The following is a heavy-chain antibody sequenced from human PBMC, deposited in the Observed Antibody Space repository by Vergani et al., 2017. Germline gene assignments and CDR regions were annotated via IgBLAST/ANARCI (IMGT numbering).Heavy chain of an antibody. D-gene: IGHD6-6*01. CDR2: INHSGST. Sequence: HLQQWGAGLLKPSETLSLTCAVYGGSFSGYYWSWIRQPPGKGLEWIGEINHSGSTNYNPSLKSRVTISVDPSKNQFSLKLSSVTAADTAVDYCASGLYSSSYGFDYWGQGTLVTVSS. CDR3: ASGLYSSSYGFDY. CDR1: GGSFSGYY. V-gene: IGHV4-34*01. J-gene: IGHJ4*02.